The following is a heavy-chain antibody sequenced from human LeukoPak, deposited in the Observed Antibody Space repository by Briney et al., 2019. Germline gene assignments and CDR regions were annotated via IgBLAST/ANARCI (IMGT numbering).Heavy chain of an antibody. V-gene: IGHV1-2*02. CDR1: GYTFTDYY. J-gene: IGHJ4*02. CDR3: ARVRYYDSSGYLPFDY. D-gene: IGHD3-22*01. Sequence: ASVKVSCKASGYTFTDYYMHWVRQAPGQGLEWMGWINPHSGGTDHAQKFQGRVTMTRDTSISTAYMELSRLRSDDTAVYYCARVRYYDSSGYLPFDYWGQGTLVTVSS. CDR2: INPHSGGT.